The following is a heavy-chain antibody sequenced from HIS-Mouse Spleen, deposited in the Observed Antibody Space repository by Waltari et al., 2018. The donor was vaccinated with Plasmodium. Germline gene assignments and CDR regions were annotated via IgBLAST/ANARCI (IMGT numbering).Heavy chain of an antibody. J-gene: IGHJ4*02. V-gene: IGHV3-23*01. CDR3: AKTIKYYDILTGYPFDY. CDR2: ISGSGGST. Sequence: EVQLLESGGGLVQPGGSLRLSCAASGFTFSSYAMSWVRQAPGKGLEWVSAISGSGGSTYYADSVKGRFTISRDNSKNTLYLQMNSLRAEDTAVYYRAKTIKYYDILTGYPFDYWGQGTLVTVSS. D-gene: IGHD3-9*01. CDR1: GFTFSSYA.